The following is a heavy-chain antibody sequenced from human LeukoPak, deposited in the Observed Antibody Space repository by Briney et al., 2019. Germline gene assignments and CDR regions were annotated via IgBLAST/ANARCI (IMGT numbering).Heavy chain of an antibody. D-gene: IGHD3-22*01. J-gene: IGHJ4*02. Sequence: ASVKVSCKASGYTFTGYYMHWVRQAPGQGLEWMGRINPNSGGTNYAQKFQGRVTMTRDTSISTAYMELSRLRSDDTAVYYCARDETYYYDSSGYSFDYWGQGTLVTVSS. V-gene: IGHV1-2*06. CDR2: INPNSGGT. CDR1: GYTFTGYY. CDR3: ARDETYYYDSSGYSFDY.